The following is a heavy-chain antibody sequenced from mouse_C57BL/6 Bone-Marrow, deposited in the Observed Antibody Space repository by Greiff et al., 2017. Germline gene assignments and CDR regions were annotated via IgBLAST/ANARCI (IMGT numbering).Heavy chain of an antibody. V-gene: IGHV1-59*01. D-gene: IGHD4-1*02. CDR1: GYTFTSYW. J-gene: IGHJ3*01. Sequence: QVQLQQPGAELVRPGTSVKLSCKASGYTFTSYWMHWVKQRPGQGLEWIGVIDPSDSYTNYNQKFKGKATLTVDTSSSTAYMQRSSLTSEDSAVYYWASTGCAYWGQGTLVTVSA. CDR2: IDPSDSYT. CDR3: ASTGCAY.